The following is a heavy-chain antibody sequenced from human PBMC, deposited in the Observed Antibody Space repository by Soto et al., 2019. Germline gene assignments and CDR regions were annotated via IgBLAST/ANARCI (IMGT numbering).Heavy chain of an antibody. J-gene: IGHJ3*01. V-gene: IGHV1-2*04. CDR1: GYTFTSYG. CDR3: ATSMIFSMPSSFDF. Sequence: GASVKVSCKASGYTFTSYGISWVRQAPGQGLEWMGWINPNSGATNYAQKFQDWVTMTGDTSISTAYMELSRLKSDDTAVYYCATSMIFSMPSSFDFWGQGTMVTVSS. CDR2: INPNSGAT. D-gene: IGHD3-9*01.